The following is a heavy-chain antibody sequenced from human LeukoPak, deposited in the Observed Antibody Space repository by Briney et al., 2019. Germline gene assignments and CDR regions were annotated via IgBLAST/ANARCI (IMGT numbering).Heavy chain of an antibody. Sequence: GGSLRLSCAASGFTFSSYEMNWVRQAPGKGLEWVSYISSRGSTIYYADSVKGRFTISRDNAKNSLYLQMNSLRAEDTAVYYCAREIDEYSGYDWGQGTLVTVSS. V-gene: IGHV3-48*03. CDR1: GFTFSSYE. J-gene: IGHJ4*02. CDR2: ISSRGSTI. CDR3: AREIDEYSGYD. D-gene: IGHD5-12*01.